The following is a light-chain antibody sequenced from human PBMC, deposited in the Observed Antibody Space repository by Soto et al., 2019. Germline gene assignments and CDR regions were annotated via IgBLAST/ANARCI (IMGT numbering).Light chain of an antibody. CDR1: QTITGNN. J-gene: IGKJ4*01. CDR2: RAS. V-gene: IGKV3-20*01. Sequence: EIVLTQSPGTLSLSPGERPTLSCRASQTITGNNLAWYQQKRGQAPRLIIYRASIRATGIPDRFTGSGSGTDFTLTISRLEPEDFAVYYCQQYGSSPLTFGGGTKVDIK. CDR3: QQYGSSPLT.